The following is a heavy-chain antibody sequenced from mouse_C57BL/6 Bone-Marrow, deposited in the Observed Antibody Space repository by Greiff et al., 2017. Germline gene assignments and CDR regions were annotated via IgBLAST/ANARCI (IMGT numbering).Heavy chain of an antibody. CDR1: GYTFTSYW. Sequence: QVQLQQPGAELVRPGSSVKLSCKASGYTFTSYWMDWVKQRPGQGLEWIGNIYPSDSETHYNQKFKDKATLTVDKSSSTAYMQLSSLTSEDAAVYYCARGNWPLFAYGGQGTLVTVSA. D-gene: IGHD4-1*01. J-gene: IGHJ3*01. CDR2: IYPSDSET. V-gene: IGHV1-61*01. CDR3: ARGNWPLFAY.